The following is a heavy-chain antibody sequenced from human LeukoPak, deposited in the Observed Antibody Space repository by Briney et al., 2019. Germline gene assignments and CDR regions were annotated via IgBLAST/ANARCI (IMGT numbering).Heavy chain of an antibody. Sequence: GGSLRLSCAASGFTFDDYAMRWVRQAPGKGLEWVSGISWNSGSIGYADSVKGRFTISRDNAKNSLYLQMNSLRAEDTALYYCAKGMTTVVTEFDYWGQGTLVTVSS. V-gene: IGHV3-9*01. D-gene: IGHD4-23*01. CDR1: GFTFDDYA. CDR3: AKGMTTVVTEFDY. CDR2: ISWNSGSI. J-gene: IGHJ4*02.